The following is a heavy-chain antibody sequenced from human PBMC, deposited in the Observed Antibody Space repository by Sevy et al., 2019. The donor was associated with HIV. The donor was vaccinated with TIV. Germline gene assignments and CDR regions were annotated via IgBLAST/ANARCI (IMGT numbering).Heavy chain of an antibody. CDR2: VSHGGNT. Sequence: SETLSLTCTVSGDSINTYYWSWIRQPPGKGLEWIGYVSHGGNTNYNPSLKSRVSMSVDRSTNQFSLKVKSVTAADTAVYYCARLRWDLVVVPGATPGCYFDSWGQGTLVTVSS. J-gene: IGHJ4*02. V-gene: IGHV4-59*12. D-gene: IGHD2-2*02. CDR1: GDSINTYY. CDR3: ARLRWDLVVVPGATPGCYFDS.